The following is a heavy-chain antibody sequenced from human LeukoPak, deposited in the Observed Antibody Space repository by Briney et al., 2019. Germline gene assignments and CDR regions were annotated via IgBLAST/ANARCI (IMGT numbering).Heavy chain of an antibody. D-gene: IGHD1-26*01. V-gene: IGHV3-7*01. Sequence: GGSLRLSCAASGFTFSSYWMSWVRQAPGKGLEWVANIKQDGSEKYYVDSVKGRFTISRDNAKNSLYLQMNSLRAEDTAAYYCASGGSDIRVGATMSNWFDPWGQGTLVTVSS. CDR3: ASGGSDIRVGATMSNWFDP. CDR2: IKQDGSEK. CDR1: GFTFSSYW. J-gene: IGHJ5*02.